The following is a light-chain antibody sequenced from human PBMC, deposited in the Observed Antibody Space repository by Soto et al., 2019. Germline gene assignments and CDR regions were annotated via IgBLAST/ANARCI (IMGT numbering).Light chain of an antibody. CDR2: QTS. CDR1: QYIHTR. Sequence: EIVLTQSPATLSSFPGDRVTLSCRASQYIHTRLAWYQHRPGQAPRLLIYQTSLREAGIPARFSASGAGTECTLTISDVQPEDVALDYCHQRQSWPRTFGQGTKVDIK. J-gene: IGKJ1*01. CDR3: HQRQSWPRT. V-gene: IGKV3-11*01.